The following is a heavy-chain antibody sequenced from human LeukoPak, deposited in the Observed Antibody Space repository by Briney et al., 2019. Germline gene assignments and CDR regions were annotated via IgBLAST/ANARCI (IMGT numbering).Heavy chain of an antibody. J-gene: IGHJ3*02. CDR3: ATEEHDYGDYGQAFDI. Sequence: ASVKVSCKVSGYTLTELSMHWVRQAPGKGLEWMGGFDPEDGETIYAQKFQGRVTMTEDTSTDTAYMELSSLRSEDTAVYYCATEEHDYGDYGQAFDIWGQGTMVTVSS. D-gene: IGHD4-17*01. CDR1: GYTLTELS. V-gene: IGHV1-24*01. CDR2: FDPEDGET.